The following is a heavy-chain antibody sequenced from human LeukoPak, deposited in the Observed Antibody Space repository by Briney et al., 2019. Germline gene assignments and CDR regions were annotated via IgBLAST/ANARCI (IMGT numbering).Heavy chain of an antibody. J-gene: IGHJ4*02. D-gene: IGHD6-13*01. CDR1: GGSISSGTYY. Sequence: PSQTLSLTCTVSGGSISSGTYYWSWIRQPAGKGLEWIGRIYTSGSTNYNPSLKSRVTMSVDTSKNQFSLKLSSVTAADTAVYYCARGRGSWYVHYFDYCAQGTLVTVSS. CDR3: ARGRGSWYVHYFDY. V-gene: IGHV4-61*02. CDR2: IYTSGST.